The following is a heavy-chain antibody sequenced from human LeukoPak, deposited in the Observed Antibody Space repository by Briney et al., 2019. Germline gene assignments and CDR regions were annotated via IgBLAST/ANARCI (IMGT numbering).Heavy chain of an antibody. Sequence: GASVKVSCKASGYTFTSYYMHWMRQAPGQGLEWMGIINPSGGSTSYAQKFQGRVTMTRDTSTSTVYMELSSLRSEDTAVYYCARPASVAGFVYWGQGTLVTVSS. V-gene: IGHV1-46*01. J-gene: IGHJ4*02. CDR2: INPSGGST. CDR1: GYTFTSYY. CDR3: ARPASVAGFVY.